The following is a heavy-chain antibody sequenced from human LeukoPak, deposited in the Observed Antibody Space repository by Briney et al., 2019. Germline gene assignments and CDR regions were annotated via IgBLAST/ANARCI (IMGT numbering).Heavy chain of an antibody. CDR2: IRSDGSNK. D-gene: IGHD2-15*01. V-gene: IGHV3-30*02. Sequence: GGSLRLSCAASGFSFSNYGMHWVRQAPGKGLEWVSFIRSDGSNKYYVDSVKGRFTISRDNSKNTLYLQMSSLRAEDTAMYYCAKDRVFDCSGYYDSWGEGTLVTVSS. CDR1: GFSFSNYG. CDR3: AKDRVFDCSGYYDS. J-gene: IGHJ4*02.